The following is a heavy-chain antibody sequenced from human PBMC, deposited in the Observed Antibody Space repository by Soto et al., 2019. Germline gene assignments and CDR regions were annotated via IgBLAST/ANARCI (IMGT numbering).Heavy chain of an antibody. V-gene: IGHV1-18*01. D-gene: IGHD5-18*01. CDR1: GYTFTSYG. CDR3: ARPRNRGHSYARDAFDI. CDR2: ISAYNGNT. Sequence: VASVKVSCKASGYTFTSYGISWVRQAPGQGLEWMGWISAYNGNTNYAQKLQGRVTMTTDTSTSTAYMELRSLRSDDTAVYYCARPRNRGHSYARDAFDIWGQGTMVTVSS. J-gene: IGHJ3*02.